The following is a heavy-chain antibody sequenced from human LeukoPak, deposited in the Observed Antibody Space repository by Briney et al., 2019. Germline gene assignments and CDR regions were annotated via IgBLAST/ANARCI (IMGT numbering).Heavy chain of an antibody. V-gene: IGHV3-23*01. Sequence: GSLTLSCAASGFTFDNYAMTWVRQAPGKGLEWVSAIRISDGYTYYADSVQGRFIISRDKSRNTVSLQINSLTGDDTALYYCARVAGSYSIRPFDFWGQ. D-gene: IGHD1-26*01. CDR1: GFTFDNYA. J-gene: IGHJ4*02. CDR2: IRISDGYT. CDR3: ARVAGSYSIRPFDF.